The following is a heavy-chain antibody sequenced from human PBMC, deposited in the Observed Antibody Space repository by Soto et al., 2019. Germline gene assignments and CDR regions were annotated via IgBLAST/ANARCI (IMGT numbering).Heavy chain of an antibody. CDR2: IMSKTDGGTT. Sequence: VGSLSLSCAASGFTFSKAWVGWVRQAPGKGLEWVGRIMSKTDGGTTDYAAPVKGRFTISRDDSKSTLYLQMNSLKTEDTAFYYCTTDSGMSPYSFDYWGQGTLVTVSS. CDR1: GFTFSKAW. J-gene: IGHJ4*02. D-gene: IGHD1-26*01. CDR3: TTDSGMSPYSFDY. V-gene: IGHV3-15*01.